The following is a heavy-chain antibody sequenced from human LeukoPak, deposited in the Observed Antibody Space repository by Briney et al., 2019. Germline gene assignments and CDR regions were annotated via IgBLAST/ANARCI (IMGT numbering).Heavy chain of an antibody. CDR2: IYSGGST. J-gene: IGHJ6*02. V-gene: IGHV3-53*01. CDR3: ARGGYSYGRPTYGMDV. CDR1: GFTFNNYA. Sequence: GGSLRLSCAASGFTFNNYAMSWVRQVPGKGLEWVSVIYSGGSTYYADSVKGRFTISRDNSKNTLYLQMNSLRAEDTAVYYCARGGYSYGRPTYGMDVWGQGTTVTVSS. D-gene: IGHD5-18*01.